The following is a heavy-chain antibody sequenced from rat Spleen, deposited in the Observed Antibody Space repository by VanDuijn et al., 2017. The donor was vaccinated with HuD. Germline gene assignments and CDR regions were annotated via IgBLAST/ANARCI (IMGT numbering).Heavy chain of an antibody. V-gene: IGHV2S12*01. CDR2: ISSGGSP. J-gene: IGHJ3*01. D-gene: IGHD1-9*01. Sequence: QVQLKESGPGLVQPSQTLSLTCTVSGFSLTSNGVSWVRQPPGKGLEWIAAISSGGSPYYNAALKSRLSISRDTSKSQVFLKMNSLQTEDTAIYFCTREGHTMDRATYWFAYWGQGTLVTVSS. CDR3: TREGHTMDRATYWFAY. CDR1: GFSLTSNG.